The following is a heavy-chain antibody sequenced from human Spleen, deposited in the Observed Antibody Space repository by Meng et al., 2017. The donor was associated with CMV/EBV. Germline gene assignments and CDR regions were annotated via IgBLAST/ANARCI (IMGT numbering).Heavy chain of an antibody. Sequence: ASVKVSCKASGHSFTGYYIHWVRQAPGQGLEWMGWIKPNNGGTDYAQKFQGRVTMTRDKSISTAYMELSSLRSDDTAVYYCARGLSVVLYAMDVWGQGTAVTVSS. D-gene: IGHD2-2*01. CDR1: GHSFTGYY. V-gene: IGHV1-2*02. CDR2: IKPNNGGT. J-gene: IGHJ6*02. CDR3: ARGLSVVLYAMDV.